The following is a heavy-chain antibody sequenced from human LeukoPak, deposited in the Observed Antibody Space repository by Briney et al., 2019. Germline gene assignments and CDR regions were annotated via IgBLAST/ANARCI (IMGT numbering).Heavy chain of an antibody. CDR2: IYTSGST. V-gene: IGHV4-61*02. D-gene: IGHD3-22*01. CDR3: ARDTRDYYDSSGYYHNWFDP. J-gene: IGHJ5*02. CDR1: GGSISSGSYY. Sequence: SETLSLTCTVSGGSISSGSYYWSWIRQPAGKGLEWIGRIYTSGSTNYNPSLKSRVTISVDTSKSQFSLKLSSVTAADTAVYYCARDTRDYYDSSGYYHNWFDPWGQGTLVTVSS.